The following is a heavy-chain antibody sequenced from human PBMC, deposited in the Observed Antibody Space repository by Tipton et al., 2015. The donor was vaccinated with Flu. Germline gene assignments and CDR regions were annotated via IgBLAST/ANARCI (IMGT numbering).Heavy chain of an antibody. Sequence: VQLVQSGAEVKKPGESLKISCKGFGYRFTNYWIGWVRQKPGKGLEWMGIIHPLDSDTRYIPSFQGQVTISADKSISTVYLQWSSLKPSDTAMYFCARPTYGDYVDDGFERWGQGTMVTVSS. V-gene: IGHV5-51*03. CDR2: IHPLDSDT. CDR1: GYRFTNYW. D-gene: IGHD4-17*01. J-gene: IGHJ3*02. CDR3: ARPTYGDYVDDGFER.